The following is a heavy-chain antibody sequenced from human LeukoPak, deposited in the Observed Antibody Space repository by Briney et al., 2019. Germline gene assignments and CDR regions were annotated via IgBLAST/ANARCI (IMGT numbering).Heavy chain of an antibody. Sequence: GASVKVSCKASGYTFTSYAMHWVRQAPGQRLEWMGWINAGNGNTKCSQKFQGRVTITRDTSASTAYMELSSLRSEDTAVYYCARARYYYDSSGYYSPLYYFDYWGQGTLVTVSS. D-gene: IGHD3-22*01. CDR2: INAGNGNT. CDR3: ARARYYYDSSGYYSPLYYFDY. J-gene: IGHJ4*02. V-gene: IGHV1-3*01. CDR1: GYTFTSYA.